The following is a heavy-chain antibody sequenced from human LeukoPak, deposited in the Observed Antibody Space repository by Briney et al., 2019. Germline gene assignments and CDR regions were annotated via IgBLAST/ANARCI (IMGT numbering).Heavy chain of an antibody. CDR1: GYTFSGYY. J-gene: IGHJ5*02. D-gene: IGHD3-16*01. CDR2: INPNSGGT. Sequence: GASVKVSCKASGYTFSGYYIHWVRQAPGQGLEWMGWINPNSGGTNYAQRFQGRVTMTRDTSISTAYMDLSRLRPDDTAVYYCARASFWESPINWFDPWGQGTLVTVSS. V-gene: IGHV1-2*02. CDR3: ARASFWESPINWFDP.